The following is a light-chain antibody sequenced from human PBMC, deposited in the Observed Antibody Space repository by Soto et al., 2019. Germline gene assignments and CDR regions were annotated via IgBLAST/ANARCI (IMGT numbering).Light chain of an antibody. V-gene: IGKV3-15*01. CDR3: QHYNNLPLT. CDR1: QSISSN. Sequence: EIVMTQSPGTLSLSPGERATLSCRASQSISSNLAWYQQIPGQAPRLLIYGASTRAPGIPARFSGSGSGTEFTLAISSLQSEDFAVYYCQHYNNLPLTFGGGTEVEIK. J-gene: IGKJ4*01. CDR2: GAS.